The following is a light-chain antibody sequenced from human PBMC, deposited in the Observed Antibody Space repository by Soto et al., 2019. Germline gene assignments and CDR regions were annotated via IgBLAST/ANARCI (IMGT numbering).Light chain of an antibody. CDR1: SSDIGGYNY. Sequence: QSALTQPPSASGSPGQSVTISCTGTSSDIGGYNYVSWYQQHPGKAPKLMIYEVSKLPSGVPDRFAGSKSSNTASLTVSGLQAEDEADYYCSSYAGSNNLVFGGGTQLTVL. J-gene: IGLJ2*01. CDR3: SSYAGSNNLV. V-gene: IGLV2-8*01. CDR2: EVS.